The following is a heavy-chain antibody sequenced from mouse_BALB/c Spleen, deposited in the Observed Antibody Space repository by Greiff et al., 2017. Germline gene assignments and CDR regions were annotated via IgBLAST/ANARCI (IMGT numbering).Heavy chain of an antibody. J-gene: IGHJ3*01. CDR3: AGSLAY. CDR2: INPYNDGT. CDR1: GYTFTSYV. V-gene: IGHV1-14*01. Sequence: VHVKQSGPELVKPGASVKMSCKASGYTFTSYVMHWVKQKPGQGLEWIGYINPYNDGTKYNEKFKGKATLTSDKSSSTAYMELSSLTSEDSAVYYCAGSLAYWGQGTLVTVSA.